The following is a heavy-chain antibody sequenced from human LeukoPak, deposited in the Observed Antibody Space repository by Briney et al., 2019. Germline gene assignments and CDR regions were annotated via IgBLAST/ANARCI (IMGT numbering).Heavy chain of an antibody. CDR1: GFTFSSYA. V-gene: IGHV3-23*01. D-gene: IGHD3-9*01. CDR2: ISGSGGST. Sequence: GGSLRLSCAASGFTFSSYAMTWVRQAPGKGLEWVSIISGSGGSTSYADSVKGRFTISRDNSKNTLYLQMNSLRAEDTALYYCAKPYSGTILTGWFDPWGQGTLVAVSS. J-gene: IGHJ5*02. CDR3: AKPYSGTILTGWFDP.